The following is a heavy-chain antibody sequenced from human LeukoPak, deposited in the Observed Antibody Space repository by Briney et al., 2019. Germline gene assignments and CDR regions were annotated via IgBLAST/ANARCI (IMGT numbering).Heavy chain of an antibody. D-gene: IGHD2-2*01. Sequence: GGSLRLSCAASGFTVSSNYMSWVRQAPGKGLEWVSVIYSGGSTYYADSVKGRFTISRDNSKNTLYLQMNSLRAEDTAVYYCARGEYQLPQGNWGQGTLITVSS. CDR1: GFTVSSNY. J-gene: IGHJ4*02. CDR3: ARGEYQLPQGN. CDR2: IYSGGST. V-gene: IGHV3-66*02.